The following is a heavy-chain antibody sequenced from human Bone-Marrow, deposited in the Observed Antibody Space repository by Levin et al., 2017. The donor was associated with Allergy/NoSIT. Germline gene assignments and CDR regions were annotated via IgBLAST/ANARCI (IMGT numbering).Heavy chain of an antibody. Sequence: GESLKISCAASGFTFSSYSMNWVRQAPGKGLEWVSYISSSSSTIYYADSVKGRFTISRDNAKNSLYLQMNSLRAEDTAVYYCARGFPRYYDILTGWDYWGQGTLVTVSS. D-gene: IGHD3-9*01. CDR3: ARGFPRYYDILTGWDY. V-gene: IGHV3-48*01. J-gene: IGHJ4*02. CDR1: GFTFSSYS. CDR2: ISSSSSTI.